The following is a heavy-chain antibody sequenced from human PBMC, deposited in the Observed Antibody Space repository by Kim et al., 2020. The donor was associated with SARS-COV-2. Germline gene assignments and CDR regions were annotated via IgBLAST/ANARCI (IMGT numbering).Heavy chain of an antibody. CDR3: ARNYLVTFGGVVVLSWFDP. CDR2: IYYTGST. D-gene: IGHD3-16*02. Sequence: SETLSLTCTVSGGSISSGGYYWSWIRQHPGKGLEWIGYIYYTGSTYYNPSLKSRVTISVDTSKNQFSLKLSSVTAADTAVYYCARNYLVTFGGVVVLSWFDPWGQGTLVTVSS. J-gene: IGHJ5*02. CDR1: GGSISSGGYY. V-gene: IGHV4-31*03.